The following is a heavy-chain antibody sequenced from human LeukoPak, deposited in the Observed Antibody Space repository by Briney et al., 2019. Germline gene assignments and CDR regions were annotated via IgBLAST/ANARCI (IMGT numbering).Heavy chain of an antibody. V-gene: IGHV4-4*07. CDR1: GGSISSYY. D-gene: IGHD3-3*01. CDR3: ARGDYTYYDFWSGSSNWFDP. J-gene: IGHJ5*02. CDR2: IYTSGST. Sequence: SETLSLTCTVSGGSISSYYWSWIRQPAGKGLEWIGRIYTSGSTNYNPSLKSRVTMSVDTSKNQFSLKLSSVTAADTAVYYCARGDYTYYDFWSGSSNWFDPWGQGTLVTVSS.